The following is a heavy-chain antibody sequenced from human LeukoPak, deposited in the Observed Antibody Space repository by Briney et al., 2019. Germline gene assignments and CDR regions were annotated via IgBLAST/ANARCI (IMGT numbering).Heavy chain of an antibody. V-gene: IGHV4-4*07. Sequence: PSETLSLTCTVSGGSISSYYWSWIRQPAGKGLEWIGRIYTSGSTNYNPSLESRVTMSADTSKNQFSLKLTSMTAADTAVYYCTRGNYYGDIVPFDNWGQGILVTVSS. D-gene: IGHD4-17*01. CDR1: GGSISSYY. CDR2: IYTSGST. CDR3: TRGNYYGDIVPFDN. J-gene: IGHJ4*02.